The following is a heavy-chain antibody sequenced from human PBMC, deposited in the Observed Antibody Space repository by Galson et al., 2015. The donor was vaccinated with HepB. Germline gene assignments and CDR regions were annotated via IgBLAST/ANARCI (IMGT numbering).Heavy chain of an antibody. CDR1: GGSISSSNW. J-gene: IGHJ6*02. CDR2: IYHSGST. D-gene: IGHD3-22*01. Sequence: SETLSLTCAVSGGSISSSNWWSWVRQPPGKGLEWIGEIYHSGSTNYNPSLKSRVTISVDKSKNQFSLKLSSVTAADTAVYYCARVGSYYDSSGYGYDYYYYYGMDVWGQGTTVTVSS. CDR3: ARVGSYYDSSGYGYDYYYYYGMDV. V-gene: IGHV4-4*02.